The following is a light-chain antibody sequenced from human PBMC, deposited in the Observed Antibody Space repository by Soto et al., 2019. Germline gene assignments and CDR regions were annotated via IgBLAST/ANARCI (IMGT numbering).Light chain of an antibody. V-gene: IGKV3-15*01. Sequence: EIVMSQSPATLSVTTGERVTLSCRASQSVSSNLAWYQQKPGQAPRLLIYGASTRATDIPVRFSGSGSGTEFTLTISSLQSEDFAVYYCQQYNVWPRTSGQLGKVDIK. CDR3: QQYNVWPRT. CDR1: QSVSSN. CDR2: GAS. J-gene: IGKJ1*01.